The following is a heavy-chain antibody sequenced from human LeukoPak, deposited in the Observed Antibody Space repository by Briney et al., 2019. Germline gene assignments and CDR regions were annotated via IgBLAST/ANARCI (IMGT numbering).Heavy chain of an antibody. CDR2: IRYDVSNK. V-gene: IGHV3-30*02. CDR1: GFTFSSYG. Sequence: AGSLRLSCAASGFTFSSYGMHWVRQAPGKGLEWVAFIRYDVSNKYYADSMKGRFTISRDNSKNTLYLQMNSLRAEDTAVYYCAKDPRGGMITFGGVIVDYWGQGTLVTVSS. CDR3: AKDPRGGMITFGGVIVDY. J-gene: IGHJ4*02. D-gene: IGHD3-16*02.